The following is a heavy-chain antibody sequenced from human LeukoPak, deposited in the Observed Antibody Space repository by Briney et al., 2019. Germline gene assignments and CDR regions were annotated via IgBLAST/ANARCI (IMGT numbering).Heavy chain of an antibody. Sequence: PSETLSLTCAVYGGSFSGYYWSWIRQPPGKGLEWIGEINHSGSTNYNPSLKSRVTISVDTSKNQFSLKLSSVTAADTAVYYCVRRQGYDFWSGYYLHFDYWGQGTLVTVSS. CDR3: VRRQGYDFWSGYYLHFDY. D-gene: IGHD3-3*01. V-gene: IGHV4-34*01. J-gene: IGHJ4*02. CDR2: INHSGST. CDR1: GGSFSGYY.